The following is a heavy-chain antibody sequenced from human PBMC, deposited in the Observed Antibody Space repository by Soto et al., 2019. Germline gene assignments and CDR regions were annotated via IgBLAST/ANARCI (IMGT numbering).Heavy chain of an antibody. CDR3: ARGVAGSGFDL. CDR2: TYYRSNWRH. D-gene: IGHD6-19*01. CDR1: GDGFSINTAA. J-gene: IGHJ4*02. Sequence: QTLSLPCAISGDGFSINTAALNWISSAPSRGLEWLGRTYYRSNWRHDYAVSVKSRITVNPDTSKNHFSLQLNSVTPDDTAVYYCARGVAGSGFDLWGQGTLVTVS. V-gene: IGHV6-1*01.